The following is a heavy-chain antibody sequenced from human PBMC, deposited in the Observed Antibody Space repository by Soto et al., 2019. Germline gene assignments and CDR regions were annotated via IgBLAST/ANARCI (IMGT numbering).Heavy chain of an antibody. V-gene: IGHV1-69*13. Sequence: ASVKVSCKASGGTFSSYAISWVRQAPGQGLEWMGGIIPIFGTANYAQKFQGRVTITADESTSTAYMELSSLRSEDTAVYYCARALYSGYDPLTFDYWGQGTLVTGSS. CDR2: IIPIFGTA. D-gene: IGHD5-12*01. CDR1: GGTFSSYA. J-gene: IGHJ4*02. CDR3: ARALYSGYDPLTFDY.